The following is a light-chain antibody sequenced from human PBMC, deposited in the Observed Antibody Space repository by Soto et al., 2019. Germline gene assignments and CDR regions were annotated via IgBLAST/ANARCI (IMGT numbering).Light chain of an antibody. CDR1: QSVNNNY. Sequence: EVVLTQSPGTLSLSPGERATLSCRASQSVNNNYLAWYQQKPGQAPRLLIYGASNRATGIPDRFSGSGSGTDFTLSISRLEPEDFAVYYCQQYGSSWLTFGQGTKVEIK. CDR3: QQYGSSWLT. CDR2: GAS. V-gene: IGKV3-20*01. J-gene: IGKJ1*01.